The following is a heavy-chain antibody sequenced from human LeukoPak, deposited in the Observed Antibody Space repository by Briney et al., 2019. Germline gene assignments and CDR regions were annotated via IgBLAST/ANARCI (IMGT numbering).Heavy chain of an antibody. CDR1: GYTFTSYG. Sequence: EASVTVSCKASGYTFTSYGISWVRQAPGQGLEWMGWISAYNGNTNYAQKFQGRVTMTTDTSTSTAFMELRSLRSDDTAVYYCARSQPYGSGSYYISPVDYWGQGTLVTVSS. J-gene: IGHJ4*02. V-gene: IGHV1-18*01. CDR2: ISAYNGNT. CDR3: ARSQPYGSGSYYISPVDY. D-gene: IGHD3-10*01.